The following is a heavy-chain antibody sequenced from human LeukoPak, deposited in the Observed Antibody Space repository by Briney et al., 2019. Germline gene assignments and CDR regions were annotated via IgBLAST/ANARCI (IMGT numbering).Heavy chain of an antibody. D-gene: IGHD6-19*01. CDR3: ARLLSIAVADESTDY. CDR1: GDSIGSSNW. CDR2: IYHSGST. V-gene: IGHV4-4*02. Sequence: SGTLSLTCAVSGDSIGSSNWWGWVRQPPGKGLEWIGEIYHSGSTNYNPSLKSRVTISVDKSKNQFSLKLSSVTAADTAVYYCARLLSIAVADESTDYWGQGTLVTVSS. J-gene: IGHJ4*02.